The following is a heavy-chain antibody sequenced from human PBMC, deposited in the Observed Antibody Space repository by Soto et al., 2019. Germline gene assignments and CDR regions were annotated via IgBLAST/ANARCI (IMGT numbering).Heavy chain of an antibody. Sequence: QVQLAQSGAEVKKPGASITVSCKASGYSFSTNGVSWVRQAPGQGLEWMGWISANTGDTLYAEKFEVRITLTADTPTTTAYMELRSLRPDDTATYFCATDKGDFTFGPWGQGTLITVSS. J-gene: IGHJ5*02. V-gene: IGHV1-18*04. CDR3: ATDKGDFTFGP. D-gene: IGHD3-3*01. CDR2: ISANTGDT. CDR1: GYSFSTNG.